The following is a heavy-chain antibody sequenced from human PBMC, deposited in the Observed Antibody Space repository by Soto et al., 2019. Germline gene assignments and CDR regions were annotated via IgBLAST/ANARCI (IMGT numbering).Heavy chain of an antibody. Sequence: QVQLQESGPGLVKPSETLSLTCTVSGGSISSYYWSWIRQPPGKGLEWIGYIYYSGSTNYNPSLKSRVTTSVDTSKNQFSLKLSSVTAADTAVYYCARGRGYGSGSYDYWGQGTLVTVSS. J-gene: IGHJ4*02. CDR3: ARGRGYGSGSYDY. CDR1: GGSISSYY. V-gene: IGHV4-59*01. D-gene: IGHD3-10*01. CDR2: IYYSGST.